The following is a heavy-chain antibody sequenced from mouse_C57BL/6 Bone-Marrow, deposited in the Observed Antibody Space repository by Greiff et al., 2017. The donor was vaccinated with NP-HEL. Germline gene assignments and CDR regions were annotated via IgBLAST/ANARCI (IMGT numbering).Heavy chain of an antibody. CDR2: IRLKSDNYAT. CDR1: GFTFSNYW. Sequence: EVQVVESGGGLVQPGGSMKLSCVASGFTFSNYWMNWVRQSPEKGLEWVAQIRLKSDNYATHYAESVKGRFTISRDDSKSSVYLQMNNLRAEDTGIYYCTDRGGVDYWGQGTTLTVSS. CDR3: TDRGGVDY. V-gene: IGHV6-3*01. J-gene: IGHJ2*01.